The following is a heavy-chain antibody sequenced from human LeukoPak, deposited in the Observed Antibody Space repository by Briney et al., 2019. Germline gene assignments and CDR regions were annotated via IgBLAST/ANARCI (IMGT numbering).Heavy chain of an antibody. CDR3: ARETYYYDSSGYYYAQGAFDI. CDR2: ISAYNGNT. D-gene: IGHD3-22*01. V-gene: IGHV1-18*01. CDR1: GYTFTSYG. Sequence: ASMKVSCKASGYTFTSYGISWVRQAPGQGLEWMGWISAYNGNTNYAQKLQGRVTMTTDTSTSTAYMELRSLRSDDTAVYYCARETYYYDSSGYYYAQGAFDIWGQRTMVTVSS. J-gene: IGHJ3*02.